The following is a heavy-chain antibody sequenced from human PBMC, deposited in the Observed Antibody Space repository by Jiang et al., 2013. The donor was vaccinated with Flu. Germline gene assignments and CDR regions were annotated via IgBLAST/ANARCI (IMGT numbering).Heavy chain of an antibody. V-gene: IGHV1-46*04. CDR2: IDPYGGNT. Sequence: GAEVKKPGSSVKVSCKASGYSFTSYYVHWVRQAPGQGLEWMGMIDPYGGNTGYAQELRGRVTMTRDTSTTTVYMELSSLRSDDTAVYYCVRDDSSSYPIWGQGTMVTVSS. J-gene: IGHJ3*02. D-gene: IGHD3-22*01. CDR3: VRDDSSSYPI. CDR1: GYSFTSYY.